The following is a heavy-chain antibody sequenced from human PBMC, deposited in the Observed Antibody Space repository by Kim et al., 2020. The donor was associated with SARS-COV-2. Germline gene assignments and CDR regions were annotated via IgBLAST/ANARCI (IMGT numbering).Heavy chain of an antibody. J-gene: IGHJ3*02. D-gene: IGHD4-17*01. CDR1: GFTFSSYG. CDR3: AKKLSTVVTPGAFDI. Sequence: GGSLRLSCAASGFTFSSYGMHWVRQAPGKGLEWVAVISYDGSNKYYADSVKGRFTISRDNSKNTLYLQMNSLRAEDTAVYYCAKKLSTVVTPGAFDIWGQGTMVTVSS. V-gene: IGHV3-30*18. CDR2: ISYDGSNK.